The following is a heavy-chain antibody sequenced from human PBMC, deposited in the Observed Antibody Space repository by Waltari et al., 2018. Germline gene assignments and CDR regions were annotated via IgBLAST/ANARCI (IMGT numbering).Heavy chain of an antibody. Sequence: EVQLLESGGGLVQPGGSLRLSCAASGFTFSSYAMSWVRQAPGKGLEWVSAISGSGGSTYYADPVKGRFTISRDNSKNTLYLQMNSLRAEDTAVYYCAKDFELAVAGASFDYWGQGTLVTVSS. CDR1: GFTFSSYA. CDR3: AKDFELAVAGASFDY. D-gene: IGHD6-19*01. CDR2: ISGSGGST. J-gene: IGHJ4*02. V-gene: IGHV3-23*01.